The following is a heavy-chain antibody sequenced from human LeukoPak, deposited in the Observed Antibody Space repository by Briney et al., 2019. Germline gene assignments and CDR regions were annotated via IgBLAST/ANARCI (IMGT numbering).Heavy chain of an antibody. D-gene: IGHD5-12*01. CDR1: GYTFTSYG. CDR2: IIPIFGTA. J-gene: IGHJ4*02. CDR3: ARDHESGGYSGYDPFDY. Sequence: GASVKVSCKASGYTFTSYGISWVRQAPGQGLEWMGGIIPIFGTANYAQKFQGRVTITADQPTSTAYMELSSLRSEDTAVYYCARDHESGGYSGYDPFDYWGQGTLVTVSS. V-gene: IGHV1-69*13.